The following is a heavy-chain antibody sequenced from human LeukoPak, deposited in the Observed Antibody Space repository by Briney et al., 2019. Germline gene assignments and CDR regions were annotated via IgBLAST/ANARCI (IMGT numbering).Heavy chain of an antibody. J-gene: IGHJ4*02. D-gene: IGHD5-24*01. CDR3: ARDDVNGSNDY. CDR1: GFTFSNYS. Sequence: KTGGSLRLSCAASGFTFSNYSMDWVRQAPGRGLEWVSSISSRSTYIYYADSVKGRFTISRDNARNSLYLQMNSLRAEDTAVYYCARDDVNGSNDYWGQGTLVTVSS. CDR2: ISSRSTYI. V-gene: IGHV3-21*01.